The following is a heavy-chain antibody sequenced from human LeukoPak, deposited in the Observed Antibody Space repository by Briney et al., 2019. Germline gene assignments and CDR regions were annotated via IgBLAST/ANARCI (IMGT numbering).Heavy chain of an antibody. CDR2: ISSSSSYI. CDR3: ARGDGYYDSSRYFDY. Sequence: GGSLRLSCAASGFTFSSYSMNWVRQAPGKGLEWVSSISSSSSYIYYADSVKGRFTISRDNAKNSLYLQMNSLRAEDTAVYYCARGDGYYDSSRYFDYWGQGTLVTVSS. CDR1: GFTFSSYS. V-gene: IGHV3-21*01. D-gene: IGHD3-22*01. J-gene: IGHJ4*02.